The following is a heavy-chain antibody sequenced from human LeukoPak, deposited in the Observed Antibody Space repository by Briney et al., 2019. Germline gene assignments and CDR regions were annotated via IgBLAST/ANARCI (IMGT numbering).Heavy chain of an antibody. V-gene: IGHV4-34*01. J-gene: IGHJ3*02. Sequence: PSETLSLTCAVYGGSFSGYYWSWIRQPPGKGLEWIGEINHSGSTNYNPSLKSRVTISVDTSKNQFSLKLSSVTAADTAVYYCARDGRSSGWLGVGCAFDIWGQGTMVTVSS. CDR2: INHSGST. CDR1: GGSFSGYY. D-gene: IGHD6-19*01. CDR3: ARDGRSSGWLGVGCAFDI.